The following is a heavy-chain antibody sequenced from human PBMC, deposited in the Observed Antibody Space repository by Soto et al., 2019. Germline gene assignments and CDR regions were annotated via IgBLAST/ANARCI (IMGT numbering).Heavy chain of an antibody. CDR2: INPNTGVT. CDR1: GYTFTGYY. CDR3: ARKLIAASGTFDY. D-gene: IGHD6-13*01. Sequence: QVHLVQSGAEVQKPGASVKVSCKASGYTFTGYYLHWVRQAPGQGLEWMGWINPNTGVTSFAQNFQGRLTMTRDTSIRTAYMELSWLRSDDTAIYYCARKLIAASGTFDYWGQGTLVTVSS. V-gene: IGHV1-2*02. J-gene: IGHJ4*02.